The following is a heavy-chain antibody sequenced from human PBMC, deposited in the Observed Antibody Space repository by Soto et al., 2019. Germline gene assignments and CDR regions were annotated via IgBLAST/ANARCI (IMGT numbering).Heavy chain of an antibody. D-gene: IGHD3-10*01. V-gene: IGHV1-46*03. CDR1: GYTFTSYY. Sequence: GASVKVSCKASGYTFTSYYMHWVRQAPGQGLEWMGIINPSGGSTSYAQKLQGRVTMTRDTSTSTVYMELSSLRSEDTTVYYCARYSCTMMRGPSDSDYWGQGTQVTVSS. CDR3: ARYSCTMMRGPSDSDY. J-gene: IGHJ4*02. CDR2: INPSGGST.